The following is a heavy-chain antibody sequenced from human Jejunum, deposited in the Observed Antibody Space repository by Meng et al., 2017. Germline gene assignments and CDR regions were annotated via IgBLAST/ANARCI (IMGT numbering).Heavy chain of an antibody. CDR1: GFTSSDAW. Sequence: GESLKISCAASGFTSSDAWMTWVRQAPGKGLDYVVHIKSITDGGTTDYAAPVKGRFTISRDDSKNMVYLQMISLKTEDTAVYYCTAARGYRDGSDCWGQGTLVTVSS. J-gene: IGHJ4*02. CDR2: IKSITDGGTT. CDR3: TAARGYRDGSDC. D-gene: IGHD5-18*01. V-gene: IGHV3-15*01.